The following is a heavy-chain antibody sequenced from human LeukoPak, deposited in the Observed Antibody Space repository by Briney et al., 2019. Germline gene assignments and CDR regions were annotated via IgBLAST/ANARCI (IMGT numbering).Heavy chain of an antibody. CDR3: ARASVTVTTGHNAFDI. CDR1: GFTFSSYG. D-gene: IGHD4-11*01. J-gene: IGHJ3*02. CDR2: ISGSGGST. V-gene: IGHV3-23*01. Sequence: GGSPRLSCAASGFTFSSYGMSWVRQAPGKGLEWVSAISGSGGSTYYADSVKGRFTISRDNSKNTLYLQMNSLRAEDTAVYCCARASVTVTTGHNAFDIWGQGTMVTVSS.